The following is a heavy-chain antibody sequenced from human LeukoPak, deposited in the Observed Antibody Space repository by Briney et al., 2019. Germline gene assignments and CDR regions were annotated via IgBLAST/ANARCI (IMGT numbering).Heavy chain of an antibody. J-gene: IGHJ3*02. CDR1: GGTFSSYA. CDR2: IDPNSGDS. Sequence: ASVKVSCKASGGTFSSYAISWVRQAPGQGLEWMGWIDPNSGDSNSAQRFQGRVTMTRDTSISTAYMELSRLRSDDTAVYSCARRDGYDAFDIWGQGTMVIVSS. CDR3: ARRDGYDAFDI. D-gene: IGHD5-24*01. V-gene: IGHV1-2*02.